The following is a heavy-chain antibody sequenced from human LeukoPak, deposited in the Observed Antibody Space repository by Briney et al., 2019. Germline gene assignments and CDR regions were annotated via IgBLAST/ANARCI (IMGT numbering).Heavy chain of an antibody. CDR2: IYYSGST. J-gene: IGHJ3*02. CDR3: ARQPRLSLIAAAGGSAFDI. D-gene: IGHD6-13*01. Sequence: SETLSLTCTVSGGSISSYYWSWIRQPPGKGLEWIGYIYYSGSTNYNPSLKSRVTISVDTSKNQFSLKLSSVTAADTAVYYCARQPRLSLIAAAGGSAFDIWGQRTMVTVSS. V-gene: IGHV4-59*08. CDR1: GGSISSYY.